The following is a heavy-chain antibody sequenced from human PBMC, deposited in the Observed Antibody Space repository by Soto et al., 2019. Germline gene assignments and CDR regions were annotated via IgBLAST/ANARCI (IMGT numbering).Heavy chain of an antibody. V-gene: IGHV1-69*12. J-gene: IGHJ6*02. CDR2: IIPICGTA. D-gene: IGHD6-19*01. Sequence: QVQLVQSGAEVKKPGSSVKVSCKASGGTFSSYAISWVRQAPGQGLEWMGGIIPICGTANDAQKFQGRVTITADESTRXAYMELSSLRSEDTAVYYCASPPNESSGYYYGMDVWGQGTTVTVSS. CDR3: ASPPNESSGYYYGMDV. CDR1: GGTFSSYA.